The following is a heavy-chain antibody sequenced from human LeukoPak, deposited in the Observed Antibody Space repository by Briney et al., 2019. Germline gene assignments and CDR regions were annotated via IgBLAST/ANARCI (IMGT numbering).Heavy chain of an antibody. CDR3: ARQIAAAEPFFDY. CDR1: GDSISNYY. CDR2: IYYSGST. J-gene: IGHJ4*02. D-gene: IGHD6-13*01. Sequence: SETLSLTCNVSGDSISNYYWSWIRQPPGKGLEWIGYIYYSGSTKYNPSLKSRVTILVDTSKNQFSLKLSSVTAADTAVYYCARQIAAAEPFFDYWGQGTLVTVSS. V-gene: IGHV4-59*08.